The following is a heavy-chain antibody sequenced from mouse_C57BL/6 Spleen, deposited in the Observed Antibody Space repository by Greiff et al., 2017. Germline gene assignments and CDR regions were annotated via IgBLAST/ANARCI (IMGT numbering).Heavy chain of an antibody. CDR2: IDPSDSYT. CDR1: GYTFTSYW. V-gene: IGHV1-59*01. CDR3: ARSEEGVAY. J-gene: IGHJ3*01. Sequence: QVQLQQPGAELVRPGTSVKLSCKASGYTFTSYWMHWVKQRPGQGLEWIGVIDPSDSYTNYNQKFNGKATLTVDTSSSTANMQLSSLTSEDSAVNYCARSEEGVAYWGQGTLVTVSA.